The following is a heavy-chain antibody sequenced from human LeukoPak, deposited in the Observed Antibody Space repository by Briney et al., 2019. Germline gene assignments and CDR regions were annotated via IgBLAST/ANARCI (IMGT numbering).Heavy chain of an antibody. D-gene: IGHD3-22*01. CDR2: IRHDGSDK. V-gene: IGHV3-30*02. Sequence: GGSPRLSCAASGFTFSRNGIHWVRQAPGKGLEWVAFIRHDGSDKYYADSVKGRFTISRDNFKNTVYLQMNSLRAEDTAVYYCAKCDSTGYYSVELVDYWGQGTLVTVSS. J-gene: IGHJ4*02. CDR3: AKCDSTGYYSVELVDY. CDR1: GFTFSRNG.